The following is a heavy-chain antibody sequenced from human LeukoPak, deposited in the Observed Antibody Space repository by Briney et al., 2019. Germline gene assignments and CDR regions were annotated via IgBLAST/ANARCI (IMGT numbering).Heavy chain of an antibody. Sequence: GASVKVSCKASGGTFSSYAISWVRQAPGQGLEWMGGIIPIFGTANYAQKFQGRVTITADESTSTAYMELSSLRSEDTAVYYCARSGYGSEGAFDIRGQGTMVTVSS. D-gene: IGHD3-10*01. V-gene: IGHV1-69*13. J-gene: IGHJ3*02. CDR2: IIPIFGTA. CDR3: ARSGYGSEGAFDI. CDR1: GGTFSSYA.